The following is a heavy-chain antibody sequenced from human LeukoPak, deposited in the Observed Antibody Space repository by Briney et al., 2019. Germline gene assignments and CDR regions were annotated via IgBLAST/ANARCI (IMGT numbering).Heavy chain of an antibody. CDR3: ARQDF. V-gene: IGHV1-2*02. CDR2: INPNTGGT. Sequence: ASVRVSCKASGYTFTACYIHWVRQAPGQGLEWMGWINPNTGGTSYAQKSQGRVTMSRDTSISTAYMELSRLTSDDTAVYYCARQDFWGQGTLVTVSS. CDR1: GYTFTACY. J-gene: IGHJ4*02.